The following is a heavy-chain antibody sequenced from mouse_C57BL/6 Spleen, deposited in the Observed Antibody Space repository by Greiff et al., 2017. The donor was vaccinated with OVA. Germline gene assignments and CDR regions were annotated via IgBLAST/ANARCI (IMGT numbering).Heavy chain of an antibody. CDR1: GYTFTSYW. Sequence: VQLQQPGAELVKPGASVKLSCKASGYTFTSYWMHWVKQRPGQGLEWIGMIHPNSGSTNYNEKFKSKATLTVDKSSSTAYMQLSSLTSEDSAVYYCARSSYGSSYGYWGEGTTLTVSS. CDR3: ARSSYGSSYGY. CDR2: IHPNSGST. J-gene: IGHJ2*01. V-gene: IGHV1-64*01. D-gene: IGHD1-1*01.